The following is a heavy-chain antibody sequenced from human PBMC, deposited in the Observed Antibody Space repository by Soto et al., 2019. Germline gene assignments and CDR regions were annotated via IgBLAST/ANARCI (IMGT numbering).Heavy chain of an antibody. Sequence: GWSLRLSCAASGFTFTRYSMNWVRQAPGKGLEWVSSISSTTNYIYYGDSMKGRFTISRDNAKNSLYLEMNSLRAEDTAVYYCSRESEDLTSKFDYWGQGTLVIVSS. J-gene: IGHJ4*02. V-gene: IGHV3-21*06. CDR1: GFTFTRYS. CDR2: ISSTTNYI. CDR3: SRESEDLTSKFDY.